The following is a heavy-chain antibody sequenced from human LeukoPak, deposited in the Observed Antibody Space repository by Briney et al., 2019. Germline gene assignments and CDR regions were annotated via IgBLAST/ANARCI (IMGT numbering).Heavy chain of an antibody. V-gene: IGHV3-48*01. D-gene: IGHD4-17*01. CDR3: ARAYGDYVGGNWFDP. CDR1: GFTFSSYS. J-gene: IGHJ5*02. CDR2: ISSSSSTI. Sequence: GGSLRLSCAASGFTFSSYSMNWVRQAPGKGLEWVSYISSSSSTIYYADSVKGRFTISRDNAKNSLYLQMNSLRAEDTAVYYCARAYGDYVGGNWFDPWGQGTLVTVSS.